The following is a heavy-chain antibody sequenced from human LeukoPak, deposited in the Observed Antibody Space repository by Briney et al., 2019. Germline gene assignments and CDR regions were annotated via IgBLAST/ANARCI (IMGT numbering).Heavy chain of an antibody. CDR1: GGSISSYY. J-gene: IGHJ5*02. V-gene: IGHV4-4*07. CDR2: IYTSGST. CDR3: ARDVRPTTVVTPSNWFDP. Sequence: SETLSLTCTVSGGSISSYYWSWIRQLAGKGQELMGRIYTSGSTTYNPSLKSRVTMSVDTSKNQFSLKLSSVTAADTAVYYCARDVRPTTVVTPSNWFDPWGQGTLVTVSS. D-gene: IGHD4-23*01.